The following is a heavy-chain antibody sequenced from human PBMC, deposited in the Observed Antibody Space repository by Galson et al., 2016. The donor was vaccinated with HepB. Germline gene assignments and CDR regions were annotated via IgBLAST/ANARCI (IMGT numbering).Heavy chain of an antibody. D-gene: IGHD1-26*01. Sequence: PALVQPTQTLTLTCTFSGFSLPTSGVAVGWIRQPPGKALEWLALIYWDDVKRYSPSLKSRLNITKATSKNQVVLTMTNMDPVDTATYFCARMGGGNYRFDCWGQGILVTVSS. CDR1: GFSLPTSGVA. CDR2: IYWDDVK. CDR3: ARMGGGNYRFDC. J-gene: IGHJ4*02. V-gene: IGHV2-5*02.